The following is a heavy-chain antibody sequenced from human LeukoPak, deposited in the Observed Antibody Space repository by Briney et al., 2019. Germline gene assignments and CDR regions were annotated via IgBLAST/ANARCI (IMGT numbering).Heavy chain of an antibody. Sequence: GGSLRLSCTASGFTFSSYSMNWVRQAPGKGLEWVSSISSSSSYIYYADSVKGRFTISRDNAKNSLYLQMNSLRAEDTAVYYCAREELSGYYFDYWGQGTLVTVSS. J-gene: IGHJ4*02. V-gene: IGHV3-21*01. CDR1: GFTFSSYS. D-gene: IGHD3-22*01. CDR3: AREELSGYYFDY. CDR2: ISSSSSYI.